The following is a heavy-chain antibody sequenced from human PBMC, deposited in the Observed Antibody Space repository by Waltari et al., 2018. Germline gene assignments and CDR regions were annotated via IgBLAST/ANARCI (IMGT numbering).Heavy chain of an antibody. J-gene: IGHJ5*02. Sequence: QVQLQESGPGLVKPSQTLSLTCTVSGGSISSDSYYWSWIRQPAGKGLEWIGRIYTSGSTKYNPSLKSRLSISIDASKNQFSLNLRSVTAADTAVYYCAREGGDFWSGYNWFDPWGQGTLVTVSS. V-gene: IGHV4-61*02. CDR1: GGSISSDSYY. D-gene: IGHD3-3*01. CDR3: AREGGDFWSGYNWFDP. CDR2: IYTSGST.